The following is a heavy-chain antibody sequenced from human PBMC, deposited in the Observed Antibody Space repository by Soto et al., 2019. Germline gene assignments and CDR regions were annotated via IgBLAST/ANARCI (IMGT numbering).Heavy chain of an antibody. CDR2: ISGGGDTT. D-gene: IGHD3-10*01. J-gene: IGHJ4*02. CDR3: AKGRGGSGSLTPRVDF. V-gene: IGHV3-23*01. Sequence: EVQLLESGGGLVQPGGSLRLSCAASGFTFNNYAMTWVRQAPGKGLEWVSAISGGGDTTSYADSVKGRFTVPRDGSKTTLDRQMSSLRAEDTALYYCAKGRGGSGSLTPRVDFCGQGTLVTVS. CDR1: GFTFNNYA.